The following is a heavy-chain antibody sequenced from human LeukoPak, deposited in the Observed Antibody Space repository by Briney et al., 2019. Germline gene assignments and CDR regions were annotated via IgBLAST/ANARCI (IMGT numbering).Heavy chain of an antibody. CDR3: TRGSFYFDS. CDR1: GFTFDDYA. CDR2: INTDGSST. Sequence: GGSLRLSCAASGFTFDDYAMHWVRQAPGKGLVRVSRINTDGSSTSYADSVKGRFIISRDDGKNTLYLQMNSLRAEDTAVYFCTRGSFYFDSWGQGTLVTVSS. D-gene: IGHD3-10*01. J-gene: IGHJ4*02. V-gene: IGHV3-74*01.